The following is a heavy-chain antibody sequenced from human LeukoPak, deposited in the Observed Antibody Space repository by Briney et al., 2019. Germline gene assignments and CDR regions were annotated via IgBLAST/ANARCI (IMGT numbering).Heavy chain of an antibody. V-gene: IGHV3-23*01. D-gene: IGHD5-18*01. Sequence: GGSLRLSCAASGFTFSDFAMIWVRQSPGKKGLEWVSSIFQGGGEIHYADSVRGRFTISRDNSKRNLFLQMNSLRGEDMAIYYCATYRQVLLPFESWGQGTLVTVSS. J-gene: IGHJ4*02. CDR3: ATYRQVLLPFES. CDR1: GFTFSDFA. CDR2: IFQGGGEI.